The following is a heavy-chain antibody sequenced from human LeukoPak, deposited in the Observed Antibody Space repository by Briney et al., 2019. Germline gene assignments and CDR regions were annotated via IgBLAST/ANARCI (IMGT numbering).Heavy chain of an antibody. CDR1: GDSVSSNSVT. CDR3: AREGVAVYYYYYGMDV. J-gene: IGHJ6*02. D-gene: IGHD6-19*01. CDR2: TYYRSTWYN. Sequence: SQTLSLTCAISGDSVSSNSVTWNWIRQSPSRGLEWLGRTYYRSTWYNDYAVSVRGRITVNPDTSKNQFSLHLNSVTPEDTAVYYCAREGVAVYYYYYGMDVWGQGTTVTVSS. V-gene: IGHV6-1*01.